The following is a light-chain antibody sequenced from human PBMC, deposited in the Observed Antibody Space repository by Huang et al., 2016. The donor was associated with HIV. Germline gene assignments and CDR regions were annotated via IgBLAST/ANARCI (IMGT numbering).Light chain of an antibody. CDR1: QSVSTR. CDR3: QQYNTFT. Sequence: DIQMTQSPSTLSAAIGDRVTITCRSSQSVSTRLAWYQQKPGKAPRLLIQGASSLESGVPSRVSGSGSGTEFTLTISSLQPDDSATYSCQQYNTFTFGPGTKVDI. CDR2: GAS. J-gene: IGKJ3*01. V-gene: IGKV1-5*03.